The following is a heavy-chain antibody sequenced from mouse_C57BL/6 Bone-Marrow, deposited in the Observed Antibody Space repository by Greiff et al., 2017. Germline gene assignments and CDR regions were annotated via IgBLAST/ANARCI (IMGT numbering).Heavy chain of an antibody. CDR2: ISYDGSN. D-gene: IGHD2-3*01. CDR3: ARGDDGYCDY. Sequence: EVKLMESGPGLVKPSQSLSLTCSVTGYSITSGYYWNWIRQFPGNKLEWMGYISYDGSNNYNPSLKNRISITRDTSKNQFFLKLNSVTTEDTATYYCARGDDGYCDYWGQGTTLTVSS. CDR1: GYSITSGYY. J-gene: IGHJ2*01. V-gene: IGHV3-6*01.